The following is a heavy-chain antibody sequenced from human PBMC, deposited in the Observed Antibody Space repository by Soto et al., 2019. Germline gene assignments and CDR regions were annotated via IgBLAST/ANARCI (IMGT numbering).Heavy chain of an antibody. CDR3: AKDNTVTFLRPYDYYGMDV. V-gene: IGHV3-30*18. CDR1: GFTFSSYG. J-gene: IGHJ6*02. CDR2: ISYDGSNK. D-gene: IGHD4-17*01. Sequence: QVPLVESGGGVVQPGRSLRLSCAASGFTFSSYGMHWVRQAPGKGLEWVAVISYDGSNKYYADSVKGRFTISRDNSKNTLDMQKNSLRAEDTAVYYCAKDNTVTFLRPYDYYGMDVWGQGTTVTVSS.